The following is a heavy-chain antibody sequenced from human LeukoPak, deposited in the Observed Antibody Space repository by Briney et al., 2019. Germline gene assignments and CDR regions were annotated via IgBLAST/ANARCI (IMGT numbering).Heavy chain of an antibody. CDR3: XRVXRTTRNCCDF. J-gene: IGHJ4*02. D-gene: IGHD4-11*01. CDR2: ISSXXSYX. V-gene: IGHV3-11*05. Sequence: CISSXXSYXXXADSXKGRFXISRDNAKNSVYLQMTSLSAEDTAVYYCXRVXRTTRNCCDFWGQGTLVTVSS.